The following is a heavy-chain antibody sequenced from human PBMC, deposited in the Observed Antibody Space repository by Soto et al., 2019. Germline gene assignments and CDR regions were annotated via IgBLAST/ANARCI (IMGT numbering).Heavy chain of an antibody. D-gene: IGHD2-15*01. V-gene: IGHV2-5*02. CDR2: IYWDDDK. J-gene: IGHJ5*02. CDR3: AHKVVAGGWFDP. Sequence: QITLKESGPTLVKPTQTLTLTCTFSGFSLNNTGVGVGWIRQPPGKALEWLALIYWDDDKRYSPSLKSRLTITKDTSENQVVLTMTNMDPVDTATYYCAHKVVAGGWFDPWGQGTPVTVSS. CDR1: GFSLNNTGVG.